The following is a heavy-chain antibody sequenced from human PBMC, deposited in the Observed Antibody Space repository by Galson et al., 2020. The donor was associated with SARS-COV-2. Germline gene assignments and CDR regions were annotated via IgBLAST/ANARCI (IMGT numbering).Heavy chain of an antibody. CDR2: IYYSGST. V-gene: IGHV4-39*01. CDR3: ARQKDTATTHAFDI. D-gene: IGHD5-18*01. J-gene: IGHJ3*02. Sequence: ASETLSLTCTVSGGSISSSSYYWGWIRQPPGKGLEWIGSIYYSGSTYYNPSLKSRVTISVDTSKNQFSLKLSSVTAADTAVYYCARQKDTATTHAFDIWGQGTMVTVSS. CDR1: GGSISSSSYY.